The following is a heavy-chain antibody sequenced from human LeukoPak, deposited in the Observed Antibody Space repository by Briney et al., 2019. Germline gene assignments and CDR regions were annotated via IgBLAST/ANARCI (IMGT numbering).Heavy chain of an antibody. CDR3: ARDYYDSSGYYGGDAFDI. J-gene: IGHJ3*02. D-gene: IGHD3-22*01. V-gene: IGHV4-39*07. Sequence: PSETLSLTCTVSGGSISSSSYYWGWIRQPPGKGLEWIGSIYYSGSTYYNPSLKSRVTMSVDTSKNQFSLKLSSVTAADTAVYYCARDYYDSSGYYGGDAFDIWGQGTMVTVSS. CDR2: IYYSGST. CDR1: GGSISSSSYY.